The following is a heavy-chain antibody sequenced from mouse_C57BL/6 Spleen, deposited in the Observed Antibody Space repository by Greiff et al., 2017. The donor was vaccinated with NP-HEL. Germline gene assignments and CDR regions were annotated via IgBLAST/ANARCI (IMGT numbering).Heavy chain of an antibody. CDR1: GYSITSGYY. CDR2: ISYDGSN. D-gene: IGHD2-4*01. Sequence: EVQLVESGPGLVKPSQSLSLTCSVTGYSITSGYYWNWIRQFPGNKLEWMGYISYDGSNNYNPSLKNRISITRDTSKNQFFLKLNSVTTEDTATYYCAREDYDYDWFAYWGQGTLVTVSA. V-gene: IGHV3-6*01. J-gene: IGHJ3*01. CDR3: AREDYDYDWFAY.